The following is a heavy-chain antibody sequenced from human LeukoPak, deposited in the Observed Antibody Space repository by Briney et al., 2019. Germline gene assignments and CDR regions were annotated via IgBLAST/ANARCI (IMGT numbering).Heavy chain of an antibody. V-gene: IGHV3-30-3*01. CDR1: GFTFSSYA. J-gene: IGHJ4*02. CDR2: ISYDGSNK. Sequence: PGGSLRLSCAASGFTFSSYAMHWVRQAPGKGLEWVAVISYDGSNKYYADSEKGRFTVSRDKSKNTVYLQMNSLRDEDAAVYYCASLGTAVTSDDYWGQGTLVTVSS. D-gene: IGHD1/OR15-1a*01. CDR3: ASLGTAVTSDDY.